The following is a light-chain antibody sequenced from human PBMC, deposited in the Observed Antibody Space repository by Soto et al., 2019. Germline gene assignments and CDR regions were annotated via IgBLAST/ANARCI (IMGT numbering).Light chain of an antibody. J-gene: IGKJ5*01. V-gene: IGKV3D-15*02. Sequence: ETVMTQSPATXSXXPXXXXXXXXRASQSVSSKLAWYQQKPGQAPRLLIYGASTRATGIPARFSGSGSGTEFTLSISSLQSEDFAVYSCQQYGSSPITFGQGTRLENK. CDR3: QQYGSSPIT. CDR2: GAS. CDR1: QSVSSK.